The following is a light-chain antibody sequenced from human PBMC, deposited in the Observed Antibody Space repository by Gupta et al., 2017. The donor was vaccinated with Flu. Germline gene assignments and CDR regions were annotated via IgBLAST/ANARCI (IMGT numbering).Light chain of an antibody. J-gene: IGKJ1*01. CDR3: LQHNNYPWT. V-gene: IGKV1-17*01. CDR2: AAS. CDR1: QDIRND. Sequence: SSLSASVGDRVTITCRASQDIRNDLGWYQQQPGRAPKRLIYAASTLQSGVSSRFSGSGSGTEFTLTISSLQPEDFAIYYCLQHNNYPWTFGQGTMVEV.